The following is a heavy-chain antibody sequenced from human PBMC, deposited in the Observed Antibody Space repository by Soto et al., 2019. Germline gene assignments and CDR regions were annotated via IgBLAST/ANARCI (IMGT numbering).Heavy chain of an antibody. CDR3: ARDRTRIYDSKYYYYGMEV. D-gene: IGHD5-12*01. Sequence: QVQLQESGPGLVKPSETLSLTCTVSGGSITNYFWSWIRQSPEKGLEWIGYISYSGSTEYNPPLKSRVTMSVDTSKNQFSLKLASVTTADTAVYYCARDRTRIYDSKYYYYGMEVWGQGTTVTVSS. V-gene: IGHV4-59*01. CDR2: ISYSGST. CDR1: GGSITNYF. J-gene: IGHJ6*01.